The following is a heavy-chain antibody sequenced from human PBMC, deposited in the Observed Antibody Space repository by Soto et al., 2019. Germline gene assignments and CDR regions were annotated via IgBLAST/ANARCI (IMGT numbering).Heavy chain of an antibody. D-gene: IGHD5-12*01. CDR2: TYFRSKWYN. CDR1: GDSVSSNTAS. Sequence: SQTLSLTCAISGDSVSSNTASWNWIRQSPSRGLEWLGRTYFRSKWYNDYAVSVKSRIIINPDTSNNQFSLQLNSVTPEDTAVYFCAKGDKLVPKTGYAFDPCGQGIFVTVFS. J-gene: IGHJ5*02. CDR3: AKGDKLVPKTGYAFDP. V-gene: IGHV6-1*01.